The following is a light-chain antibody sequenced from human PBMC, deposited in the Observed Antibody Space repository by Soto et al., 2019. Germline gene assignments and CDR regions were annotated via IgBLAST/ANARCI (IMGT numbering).Light chain of an antibody. V-gene: IGLV1-51*02. J-gene: IGLJ2*01. CDR2: ENT. Sequence: QSALTQPPSVSAAPGQKVTISCSGSSSNIGNYYVSWYQHLPGTTPKLLIYENTRRPSGSPDRFSGSKSGTSATLGITGLQTGDEGDYYCATWDSSLSAVLFGGGTKLTVL. CDR3: ATWDSSLSAVL. CDR1: SSNIGNYY.